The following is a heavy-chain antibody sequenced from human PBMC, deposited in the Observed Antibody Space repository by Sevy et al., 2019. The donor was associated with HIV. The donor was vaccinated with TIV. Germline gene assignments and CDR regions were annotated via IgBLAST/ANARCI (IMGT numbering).Heavy chain of an antibody. CDR2: INPSGGST. CDR1: GYTFTSYY. J-gene: IGHJ6*04. Sequence: ASVKVSFKASGYTFTSYYMHWVRQAPGQGLEWMGIINPSGGSTSYPQKFQGRVTMTRDTSTSTVYMELSSLRAEDTAVYYCARVRLTTGGYGMDVWGEGTTVSVSS. CDR3: ARVRLTTGGYGMDV. D-gene: IGHD2-8*02. V-gene: IGHV1-46*03.